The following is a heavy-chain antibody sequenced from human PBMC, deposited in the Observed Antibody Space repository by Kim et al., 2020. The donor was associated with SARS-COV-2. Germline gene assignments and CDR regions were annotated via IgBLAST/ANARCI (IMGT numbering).Heavy chain of an antibody. Sequence: ASVKVSCKTSGYTFTGYYIHWVRQAPGQGLEWMGWLNPNTGGTNYARKFQDRVTMTGDTTVSTAYMELRNLRSDDTAVYYCTKSLRPMVRGINNYFDPWGQGTPVTVYS. CDR3: TKSLRPMVRGINNYFDP. J-gene: IGHJ5*02. D-gene: IGHD3-10*01. V-gene: IGHV1-2*07. CDR1: GYTFTGYY. CDR2: LNPNTGGT.